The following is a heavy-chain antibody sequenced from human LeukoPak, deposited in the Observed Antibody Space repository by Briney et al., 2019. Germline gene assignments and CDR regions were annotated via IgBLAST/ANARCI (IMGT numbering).Heavy chain of an antibody. CDR2: ISAYNGNT. CDR3: ARHSGSRRGGTNWFDP. J-gene: IGHJ5*02. Sequence: EASVKVSCKASGYTFTSYGISWVRQAPGQGLEWMGWISAYNGNTNYAQKLQGRVTMTTDTTTSTAYMELRSLRSDDTAVYYCARHSGSRRGGTNWFDPWGQGTLVTVSS. CDR1: GYTFTSYG. D-gene: IGHD1-26*01. V-gene: IGHV1-18*01.